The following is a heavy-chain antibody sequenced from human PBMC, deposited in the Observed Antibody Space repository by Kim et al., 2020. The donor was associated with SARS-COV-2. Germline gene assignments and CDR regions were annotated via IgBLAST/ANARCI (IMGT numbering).Heavy chain of an antibody. V-gene: IGHV3-7*03. CDR3: ARDGYSSRTADWYYYYGMDV. D-gene: IGHD6-13*01. Sequence: PGGSLRLSCAASGFTFSSYWMSWVRQAPGKGLEWVANIKQDGSEKYYVDSVKGRFTISRDNAKNSLYLQMNSLRAEDTAVYYCARDGYSSRTADWYYYYGMDVWGQGTTVTVSS. J-gene: IGHJ6*02. CDR2: IKQDGSEK. CDR1: GFTFSSYW.